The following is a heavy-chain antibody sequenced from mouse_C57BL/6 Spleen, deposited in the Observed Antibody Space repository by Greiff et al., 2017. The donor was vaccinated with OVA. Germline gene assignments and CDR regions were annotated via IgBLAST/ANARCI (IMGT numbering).Heavy chain of an antibody. Sequence: VQLQQSGPELVKPGASVKMSCKASGYTFTDYNMHWVKQSHGKSLEWIGYINPNNGGTSYNQKFKGKATLTVNKSSSTAYMELRSLTSEDSAVYYCARPYYGSREYFDYWGQGTTLTVSS. J-gene: IGHJ2*01. V-gene: IGHV1-22*01. CDR1: GYTFTDYN. CDR2: INPNNGGT. D-gene: IGHD1-1*01. CDR3: ARPYYGSREYFDY.